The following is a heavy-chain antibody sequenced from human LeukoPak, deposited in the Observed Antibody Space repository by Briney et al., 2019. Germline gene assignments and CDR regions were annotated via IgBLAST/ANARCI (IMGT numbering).Heavy chain of an antibody. CDR2: IYYSGST. Sequence: SETLSLTCTVSGGSISSSSYYWGWIRQPPGKGLEWIGSIYYSGSTYYNPSLKSRVTISVDTSKNQFSLKLSSVTAADTAVHYCARDKADDSSGNDAFDIWGQGTMVTVSS. V-gene: IGHV4-39*07. CDR1: GGSISSSSYY. J-gene: IGHJ3*02. CDR3: ARDKADDSSGNDAFDI. D-gene: IGHD3-22*01.